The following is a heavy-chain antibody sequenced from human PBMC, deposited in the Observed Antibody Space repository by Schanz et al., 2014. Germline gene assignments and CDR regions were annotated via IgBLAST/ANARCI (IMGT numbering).Heavy chain of an antibody. Sequence: QVQLLESGGGLVQPGESLRLSCAASGFTFTTYAMTWVRQAPGKGLEWVALIWYDGSNEYYADSVKGRFTISRDNPKKTLYLQMNSLRAEDTAVYYCARDHQWLARYYMDVWGKGTTVTVSS. CDR3: ARDHQWLARYYMDV. CDR1: GFTFTTYA. J-gene: IGHJ6*03. V-gene: IGHV3-33*08. D-gene: IGHD6-19*01. CDR2: IWYDGSNE.